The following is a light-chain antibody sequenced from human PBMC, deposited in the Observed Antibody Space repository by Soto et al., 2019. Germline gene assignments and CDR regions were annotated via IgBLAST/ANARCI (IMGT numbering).Light chain of an antibody. V-gene: IGLV2-14*01. Sequence: QSALTQPASVSGSPGQSITIFCAGTMRDIGAYNLVSWYQQHPGRAPQLIIYEVRNRPSGSSFRFSGSKSDNTASLTISGLQAEDEADYYCSSFTSRSSLIFGGGTKVTVL. CDR2: EVR. CDR3: SSFTSRSSLI. CDR1: MRDIGAYNL. J-gene: IGLJ2*01.